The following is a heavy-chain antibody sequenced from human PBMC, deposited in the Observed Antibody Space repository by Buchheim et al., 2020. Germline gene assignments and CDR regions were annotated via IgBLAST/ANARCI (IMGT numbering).Heavy chain of an antibody. V-gene: IGHV4-61*01. J-gene: IGHJ6*03. CDR2: IYYSGST. CDR3: ARQKTDYYYMDV. CDR1: GDSVSSGSYY. Sequence: QVQLQESGPGLVKPSETLSLTCTVSGDSVSSGSYYWSWIRQPPGEGLEWIGYIYYSGSTNYNPSLKSRAIMAVATSKNQFSLKLTSVTAADTAVFYCARQKTDYYYMDVWGKGTT.